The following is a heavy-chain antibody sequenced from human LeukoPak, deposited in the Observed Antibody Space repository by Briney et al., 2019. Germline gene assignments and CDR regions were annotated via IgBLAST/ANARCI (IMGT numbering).Heavy chain of an antibody. V-gene: IGHV4-39*01. CDR2: IYYSGST. Sequence: PSETLSLTCTVSGGSISSGSYYWGWIRQPPGKGLEWIGSIYYSGSTYYNPSLKSRVTISVDTSKNQFSLKLSSVTAADTAVYYCARHPSWFDPWGQGTLVTVSS. CDR3: ARHPSWFDP. J-gene: IGHJ5*02. CDR1: GGSISSGSYY.